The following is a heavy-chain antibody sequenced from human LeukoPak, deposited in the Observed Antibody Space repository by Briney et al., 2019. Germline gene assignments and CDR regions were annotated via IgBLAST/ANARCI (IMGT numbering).Heavy chain of an antibody. V-gene: IGHV3-15*01. J-gene: IGHJ4*02. Sequence: GGTLRLSRAASGFIFRNACMSGVREAPGRGLEGVGGIKSKTDGGTTDYAAPVKGRFTISRDDSKNTLYLQMNSLKTEDTAVYYCTTPGDSGYDYVLDYWGQGTLVTVSS. D-gene: IGHD5-12*01. CDR2: IKSKTDGGTT. CDR1: GFIFRNAC. CDR3: TTPGDSGYDYVLDY.